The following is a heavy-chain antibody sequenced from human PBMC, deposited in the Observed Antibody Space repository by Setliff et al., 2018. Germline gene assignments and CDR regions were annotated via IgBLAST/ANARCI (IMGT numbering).Heavy chain of an antibody. D-gene: IGHD2-15*01. J-gene: IGHJ4*02. CDR2: IIPMFGPP. CDR3: ARSGLGGSPQYFFDS. Sequence: GASVKVSCKASGYSFTPFGISWVRQAPGQGLEWMGWIIPMFGPPTYAQQFQGRVTIAADELSGMVYMELSSLTSEDTAIYYCARSGLGGSPQYFFDSWGQGTLVTVSS. CDR1: GYSFTPFG. V-gene: IGHV1-69*13.